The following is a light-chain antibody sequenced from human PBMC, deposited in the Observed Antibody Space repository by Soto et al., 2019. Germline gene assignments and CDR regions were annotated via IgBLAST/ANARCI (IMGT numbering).Light chain of an antibody. J-gene: IGKJ3*01. Sequence: DIQMTQSPSTLSASGGDRFTVTCRSSQSISRWLAWYQQKPGKAPKVLIYDASSLESGVPSRFSGSGSGTEFSLTISSLQSDDFATSYSKQYNSYSPFTFGPGTKVDIK. V-gene: IGKV1-5*01. CDR3: KQYNSYSPFT. CDR1: QSISRW. CDR2: DAS.